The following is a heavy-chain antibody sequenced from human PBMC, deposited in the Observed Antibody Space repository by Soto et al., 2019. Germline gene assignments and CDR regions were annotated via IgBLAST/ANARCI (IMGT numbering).Heavy chain of an antibody. J-gene: IGHJ5*02. CDR2: IYHSGST. Sequence: SDTLCSTWALSGNSFSTRCSPYRVRKTPGKGLEWIGEIYHSGSTNYNPSLKSRVTISVDKSKNQFSLKMSSVTAADTAVYYCARGRAAAPEHFVDPWGQGTLVNLSS. D-gene: IGHD6-13*01. V-gene: IGHV4-4*02. CDR3: ARGRAAAPEHFVDP. CDR1: GNSFSTRCS.